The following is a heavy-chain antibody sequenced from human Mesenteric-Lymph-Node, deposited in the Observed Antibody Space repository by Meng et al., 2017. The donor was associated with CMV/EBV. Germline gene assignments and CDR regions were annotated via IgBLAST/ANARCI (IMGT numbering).Heavy chain of an antibody. CDR3: ARDPGDYGDYSRNYYGMDV. D-gene: IGHD4-17*01. J-gene: IGHJ6*02. Sequence: GGSLRLSCAASGFNFNNYNMNWVRQTPGKGLEWVSSISSGSSFIHYADSVKGRFTISRDDAKNSVYLQMNSLRAEDTAVYYCARDPGDYGDYSRNYYGMDVWGQGTTVTVSS. CDR1: GFNFNNYN. V-gene: IGHV3-21*01. CDR2: ISSGSSFI.